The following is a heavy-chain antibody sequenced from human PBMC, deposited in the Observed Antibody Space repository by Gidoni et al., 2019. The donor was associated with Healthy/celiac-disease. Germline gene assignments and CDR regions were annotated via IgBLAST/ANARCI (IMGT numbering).Heavy chain of an antibody. CDR1: SYG. Sequence: SYGMHWVRQAPGKGLEWVAVISYDGSNKYYADSVKGRFTISRDNSKNTLYLQMNSLRAEDTAGYYGAKGGYYDSSGSPFDYWGQGTLVTVSS. CDR3: AKGGYYDSSGSPFDY. CDR2: ISYDGSNK. V-gene: IGHV3-30*18. J-gene: IGHJ4*02. D-gene: IGHD3-22*01.